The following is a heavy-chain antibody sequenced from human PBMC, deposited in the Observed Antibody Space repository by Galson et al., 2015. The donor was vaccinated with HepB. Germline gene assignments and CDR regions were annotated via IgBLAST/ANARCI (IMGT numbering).Heavy chain of an antibody. CDR3: ARDLGWGLEGDYKSAYCGGDCYSFWDY. Sequence: SVKVSCKASGYSFNSYGISWVRQAPGQGLEWMGRIIAHNGNTKYTKNFQDRVSMTTDTSTGTAYMELRNLKSDDTAVYYCARDLGWGLEGDYKSAYCGGDCYSFWDYWGQGTQVIVSS. D-gene: IGHD2-21*01. J-gene: IGHJ4*02. CDR2: IIAHNGNT. V-gene: IGHV1-18*01. CDR1: GYSFNSYG.